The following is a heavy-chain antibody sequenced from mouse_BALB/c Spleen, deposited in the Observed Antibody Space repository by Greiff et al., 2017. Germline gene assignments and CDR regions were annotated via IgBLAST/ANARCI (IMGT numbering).Heavy chain of an antibody. CDR1: GYTFTDYE. V-gene: IGHV1-15*01. D-gene: IGHD1-2*01. J-gene: IGHJ2*01. CDR3: TREGALLRLDY. CDR2: IDPETGGT. Sequence: LVESGAELVRPGASVTLSCKASGYTFTDYEMHWVKQTPVHGLEWIGAIDPETGGTAYNQKFKGKATLTADKSSSTAYMELRSLTSEDSAVYYCTREGALLRLDYWGQGTTLTVSS.